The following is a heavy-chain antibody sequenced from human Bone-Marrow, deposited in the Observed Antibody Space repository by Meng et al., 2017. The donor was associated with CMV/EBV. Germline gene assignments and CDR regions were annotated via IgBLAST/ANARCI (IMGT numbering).Heavy chain of an antibody. CDR2: ISGSGGST. CDR3: AKDGPRCSSTSCYRRIYDYYYGMDV. D-gene: IGHD2-2*02. J-gene: IGHJ6*02. V-gene: IGHV3-23*01. CDR1: GFTFSSYA. Sequence: GGSLRLSCAASGFTFSSYAMSWVRQAPGKGLEWVSAISGSGGSTYYADSVKGRFTISRDNSKNTLYLQMNSLRAEDTAVYYCAKDGPRCSSTSCYRRIYDYYYGMDVWGQGTTVTVSS.